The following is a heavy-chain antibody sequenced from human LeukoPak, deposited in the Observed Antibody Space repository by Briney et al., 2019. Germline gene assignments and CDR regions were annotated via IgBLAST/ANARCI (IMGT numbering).Heavy chain of an antibody. CDR2: ISSSGSTI. CDR3: ARDFGARDAFDI. D-gene: IGHD3-10*01. J-gene: IGHJ3*02. Sequence: GGSLRLSCAASGFTFRSYAIHWVRQAPGKGLEWVSYISSSGSTIYYADSVKGRFTISRDNAKNSLYLQMNSLRAEDTAVYYCARDFGARDAFDIWGQGTMVTVSS. V-gene: IGHV3-48*03. CDR1: GFTFRSYA.